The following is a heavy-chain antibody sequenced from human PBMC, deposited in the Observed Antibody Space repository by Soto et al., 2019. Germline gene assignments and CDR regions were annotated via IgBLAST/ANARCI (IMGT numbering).Heavy chain of an antibody. Sequence: GSLRLSCAASGFTFSRYAMSWVRQAPGKGLEWVSAISGSGGSTYYADSVKGRFPISRDNSKNTLYLQMNSLRAEDTAVYYCAKGKLELPSYFDYWGQGTLVTVSS. CDR3: AKGKLELPSYFDY. D-gene: IGHD1-7*01. CDR2: ISGSGGST. V-gene: IGHV3-23*01. CDR1: GFTFSRYA. J-gene: IGHJ4*02.